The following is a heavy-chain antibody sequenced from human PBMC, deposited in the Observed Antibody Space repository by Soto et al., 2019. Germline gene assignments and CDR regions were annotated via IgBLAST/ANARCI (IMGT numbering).Heavy chain of an antibody. J-gene: IGHJ1*01. CDR2: IDSVGIST. CDR1: EVTCGHDW. V-gene: IGHV3-74*01. Sequence: GGTLGLCCAASEVTCGHDWMPWARHVPEKGLVWVSRIDSVGISTTYADSVKGRFTISRDNAKNTLYLEMNSLRAEDTVIYYCARDGYDYDTFGAYF. CDR3: ARDGYDYDTFGAYF. D-gene: IGHD5-12*01.